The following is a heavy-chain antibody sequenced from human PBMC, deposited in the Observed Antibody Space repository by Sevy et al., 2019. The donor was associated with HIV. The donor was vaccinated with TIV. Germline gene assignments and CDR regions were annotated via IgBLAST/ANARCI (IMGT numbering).Heavy chain of an antibody. D-gene: IGHD3-10*01. CDR2: IYYSGST. CDR1: GGSITSSDYY. Sequence: SETLSLTCTVSGGSITSSDYYWGWIRQPPGKGLEWIGNIYYSGSTYYNPSLKSRVTISVDTSKNQFSLKLTSVTAADTAAYYCARSRYYYSSGSFDYWGHGPLVTVSS. J-gene: IGHJ4*01. CDR3: ARSRYYYSSGSFDY. V-gene: IGHV4-39*01.